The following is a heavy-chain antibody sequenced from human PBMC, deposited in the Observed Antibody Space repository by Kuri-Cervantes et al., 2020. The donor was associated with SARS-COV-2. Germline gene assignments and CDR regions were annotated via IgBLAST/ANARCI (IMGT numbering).Heavy chain of an antibody. CDR1: GGSISSYY. CDR3: AREGDTAMVRYYYYMDV. CDR2: IYYSGST. J-gene: IGHJ6*03. D-gene: IGHD5-18*01. Sequence: SETLSLTCTVSGGSISSYYWSWIRQPPGKGLEWIGYIYYSGSTNYNPSLKSRVTISVDTSKNQFSLKLSSVTAADTAVYYCAREGDTAMVRYYYYMDVWGKGTTVTVSS. V-gene: IGHV4-59*01.